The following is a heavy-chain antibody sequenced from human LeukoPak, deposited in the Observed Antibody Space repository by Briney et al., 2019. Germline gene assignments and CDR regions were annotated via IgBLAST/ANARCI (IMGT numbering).Heavy chain of an antibody. CDR2: ISGYNGNT. CDR3: ARGDCGGISDY. CDR1: GYTFPNYG. J-gene: IGHJ4*02. D-gene: IGHD4-23*01. V-gene: IGHV1-18*01. Sequence: GASVKVSCKATGYTFPNYGINWVRQAPGQGLEWMGWISGYNGNTNYAQKLQGRVTMTTDTSTTTAYMELRSLRSDDTAMYYCARGDCGGISDYWGQGTLVTVSS.